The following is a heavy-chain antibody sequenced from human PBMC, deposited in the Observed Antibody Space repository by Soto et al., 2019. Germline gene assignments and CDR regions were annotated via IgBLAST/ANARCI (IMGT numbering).Heavy chain of an antibody. V-gene: IGHV4-59*01. J-gene: IGHJ4*02. Sequence: PSETLSLTCTVSGGSISSYYWSWIRQPPGKGLEWIGYIYYSGSTNYNPSPKSRVTISVDTSKDQFSLKLSSVTAADTAVYYCASSEYYYDSSGFPEVYFVFDYWGQGTLVTVSS. CDR2: IYYSGST. D-gene: IGHD3-22*01. CDR1: GGSISSYY. CDR3: ASSEYYYDSSGFPEVYFVFDY.